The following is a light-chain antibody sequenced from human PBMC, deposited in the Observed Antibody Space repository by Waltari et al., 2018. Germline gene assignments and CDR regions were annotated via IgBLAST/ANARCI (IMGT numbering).Light chain of an antibody. CDR1: SCDLGSFSL. CDR2: AFR. V-gene: IGLV2-23*02. Sequence: QSALTQPASVSGSPGQSITIPCSGTSCDLGSFSLVSWYQQHPGQAPKLIIHAFRERPSGVSDRFSGSKSGNTASLTISGLQTEDEATFYCCSYAGANLVIFGGGTRVTVL. J-gene: IGLJ2*01. CDR3: CSYAGANLVI.